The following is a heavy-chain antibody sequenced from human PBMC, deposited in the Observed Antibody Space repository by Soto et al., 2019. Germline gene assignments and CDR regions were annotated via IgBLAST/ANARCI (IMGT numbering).Heavy chain of an antibody. CDR1: GGSFSGYY. CDR3: ARDKMTGLFDY. Sequence: QVQLQQWGAGLLKPSETLSLTCAVYGGSFSGYYWTWIRQPPGTGLEWIGEINHSGSTNYNPSLKSRVTIAVDTSKNQFSLKLTSVTAADTAGYYCARDKMTGLFDYWGQGTLVTVSS. CDR2: INHSGST. J-gene: IGHJ4*02. V-gene: IGHV4-34*01. D-gene: IGHD3-9*01.